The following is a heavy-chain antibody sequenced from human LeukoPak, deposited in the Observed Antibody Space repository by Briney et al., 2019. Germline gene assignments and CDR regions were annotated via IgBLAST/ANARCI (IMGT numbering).Heavy chain of an antibody. CDR2: IYYSGST. D-gene: IGHD4-23*01. Sequence: SETLSLTCTVSGGSISSSSYYWGWIRQPPGKGLEWIGSIYYSGSTYNNPSLKSRVTISVDTSKNQFSLKLSSVTAADTAVYYCARHGGNCPGDYFDYWGQGTLVTVSS. CDR1: GGSISSSSYY. CDR3: ARHGGNCPGDYFDY. J-gene: IGHJ4*02. V-gene: IGHV4-39*01.